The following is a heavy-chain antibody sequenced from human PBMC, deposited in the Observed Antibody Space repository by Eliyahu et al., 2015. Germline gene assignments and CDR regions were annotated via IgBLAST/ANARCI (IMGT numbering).Heavy chain of an antibody. Sequence: EVQLVESGGGLVQPGRSLRLSCAASGFTFDDYAXPWVRQAPGKGLEXVSGISWNSGSIGYADSVKGRFTISRDNAKNSLYLQMNSLRAEDTALYYCAKPRTQGDFWSGYSQFPNDAFDIWGQGTMVTVSS. D-gene: IGHD3-3*01. CDR3: AKPRTQGDFWSGYSQFPNDAFDI. CDR2: ISWNSGSI. V-gene: IGHV3-9*01. J-gene: IGHJ3*02. CDR1: GFTFDDYA.